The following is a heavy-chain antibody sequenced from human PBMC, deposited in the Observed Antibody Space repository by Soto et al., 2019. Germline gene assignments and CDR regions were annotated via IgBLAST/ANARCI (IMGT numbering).Heavy chain of an antibody. D-gene: IGHD1-1*01. J-gene: IGHJ3*02. Sequence: EVQLVESGGGLVQPGGSLRLSCAASEFTFNVYWVHWVRQAPGKGLVWVAHMNRDGTNINYADSVKGRFTISRDHGNNALYLQMNSLRVEDTAVYYCVRDRGQPDAFDIWGQGTVVTVSA. CDR2: MNRDGTNI. CDR3: VRDRGQPDAFDI. CDR1: EFTFNVYW. V-gene: IGHV3-74*01.